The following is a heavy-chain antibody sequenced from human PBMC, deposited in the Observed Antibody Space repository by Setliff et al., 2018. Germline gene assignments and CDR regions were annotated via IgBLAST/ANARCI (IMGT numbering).Heavy chain of an antibody. CDR3: ARGRYYDSRNFDY. D-gene: IGHD3-22*01. CDR2: INHSGST. J-gene: IGHJ4*02. Sequence: KPSETLSLTCAVYGGSFSGYYWSWIRQPPGKGLEWIGEINHSGSTNYNPSLKSRVTISVDTSKNQFSLKLSSVTAADTAVYYCARGRYYDSRNFDYWGQGTLVAVSS. V-gene: IGHV4-34*01. CDR1: GGSFSGYY.